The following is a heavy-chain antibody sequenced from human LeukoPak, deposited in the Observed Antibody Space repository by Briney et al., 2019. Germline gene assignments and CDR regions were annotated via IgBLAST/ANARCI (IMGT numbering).Heavy chain of an antibody. CDR1: GASISSNSYY. D-gene: IGHD4-17*01. CDR2: IYYTGST. V-gene: IGHV4-39*07. Sequence: PSETLSLTCIVSGASISSNSYYWGWIRQPPGKGLEWIGSIYYTGSTYYNPSLKSRVTISVDTSKNHFSLKVNSVTAADTAVYYCGRVGFMTTVTTAWGQGTLVTVSS. CDR3: GRVGFMTTVTTA. J-gene: IGHJ5*02.